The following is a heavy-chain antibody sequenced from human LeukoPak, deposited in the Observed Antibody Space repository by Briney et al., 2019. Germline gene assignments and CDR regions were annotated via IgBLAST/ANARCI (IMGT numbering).Heavy chain of an antibody. Sequence: PSETLSLTCTVSGGSISSYNWNWIRQPPGKGLEWIGYIYYSGSTNYNPSLKSRVTISVDTSKNQFSLKLSSVTAADTAVYYCARHGGGVIDYWGQGTLVTVSS. CDR1: GGSISSYN. CDR3: ARHGGGVIDY. CDR2: IYYSGST. D-gene: IGHD3-16*01. V-gene: IGHV4-59*08. J-gene: IGHJ4*02.